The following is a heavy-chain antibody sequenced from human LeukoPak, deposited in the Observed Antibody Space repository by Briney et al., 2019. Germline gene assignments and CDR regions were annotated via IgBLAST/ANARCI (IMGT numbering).Heavy chain of an antibody. CDR2: ISAYNGNT. CDR1: GYTFTSYG. D-gene: IGHD2-2*01. CDR3: ARGVPGTYYYYYMDD. Sequence: ASVKVSCKASGYTFTSYGISWVRQAPGQGLEWMGWISAYNGNTNYAQKLQGRVTMTTDTSTSTAYMELTRLRSDDTAVYYCARGVPGTYYYYYMDDWGKGTTVTVSS. J-gene: IGHJ6*03. V-gene: IGHV1-18*01.